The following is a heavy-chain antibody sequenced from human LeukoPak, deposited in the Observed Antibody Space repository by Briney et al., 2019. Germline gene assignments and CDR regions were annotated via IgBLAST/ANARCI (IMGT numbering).Heavy chain of an antibody. J-gene: IGHJ5*02. Sequence: SETLSLTCTVSGGSLSSSSYYWGWIRQPPGKGLEWIGSIYYSGSTYYNPSLKSRVTISVDTSKNQFSLKLSSVTAADTAVYYCARVSLLYGGWFDPWGQGTLVTVSS. CDR2: IYYSGST. V-gene: IGHV4-39*07. D-gene: IGHD2-2*02. CDR1: GGSLSSSSYY. CDR3: ARVSLLYGGWFDP.